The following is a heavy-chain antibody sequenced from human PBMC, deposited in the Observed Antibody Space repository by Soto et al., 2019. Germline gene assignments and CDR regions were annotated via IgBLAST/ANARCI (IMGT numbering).Heavy chain of an antibody. CDR2: IGVGGDT. CDR1: GFIFSNYD. D-gene: IGHD4-17*01. Sequence: EVQLVESGGGLVQPGGSLRLSCAASGFIFSNYDMHWVRQVTGKGLEWVSSIGVGGDTYYAGSVKGRFTISRENAKNSFYLHMISLRAEDTAVYYCARYFGDSAGNWFDPWGQGTLVTVSS. J-gene: IGHJ5*02. V-gene: IGHV3-13*01. CDR3: ARYFGDSAGNWFDP.